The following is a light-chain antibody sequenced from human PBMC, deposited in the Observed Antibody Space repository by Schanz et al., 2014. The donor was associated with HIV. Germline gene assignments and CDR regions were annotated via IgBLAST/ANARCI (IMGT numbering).Light chain of an antibody. V-gene: IGKV1-5*03. Sequence: DIQMTQSPSTLSASVGDRVTITCRASQSISSWLAWYQQKPGKAPKLLIYKASSLQIGVPSRFSGSGSGTEFTLTISSLQPDDFATYFCQQSDSRPSVTFGQGTRLEIK. J-gene: IGKJ5*01. CDR3: QQSDSRPSVT. CDR1: QSISSW. CDR2: KAS.